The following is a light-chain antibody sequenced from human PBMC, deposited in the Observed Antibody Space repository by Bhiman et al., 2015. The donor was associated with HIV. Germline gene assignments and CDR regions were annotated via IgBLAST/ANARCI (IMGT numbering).Light chain of an antibody. V-gene: IGLV2-14*03. Sequence: QSALTQPASVSGSPGQSITISCTGSSRDVGGYNYVSWYQQHPGKAPKVMIYDVSNRPSGVSNRFSGSKSGNTASLTVSGLQAEDEADYYCSSFVGSNNLIFAGGTKLTVL. CDR3: SSFVGSNNLI. CDR2: DVS. J-gene: IGLJ2*01. CDR1: SRDVGGYNY.